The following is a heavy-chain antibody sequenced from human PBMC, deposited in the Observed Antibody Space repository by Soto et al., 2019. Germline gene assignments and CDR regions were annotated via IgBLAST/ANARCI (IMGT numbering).Heavy chain of an antibody. D-gene: IGHD2-2*01. J-gene: IGHJ4*02. Sequence: HPGGSLRLSCAASGFTFSSDAMSWVRQAPGKGLEWVSAISGSGGSTYYADSVKGRFTISRDNSKNTLYLQMNSLRAEDTAVYYCAKAYIVVVPAPPGGWGQGTLVTVSS. CDR3: AKAYIVVVPAPPGG. CDR1: GFTFSSDA. V-gene: IGHV3-23*01. CDR2: ISGSGGST.